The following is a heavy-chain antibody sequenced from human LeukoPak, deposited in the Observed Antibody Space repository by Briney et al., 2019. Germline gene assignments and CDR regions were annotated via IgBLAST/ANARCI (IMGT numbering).Heavy chain of an antibody. CDR3: ARVKLWPHFAFDI. CDR1: GXILSSHW. Sequence: PGGSLRLSCAASGXILSSHWMSWVRQAPGKGLEWGDNIKQDGREKYYVASVRGRFTISRDNARNSLFLQMSSLRAEDTAVYYCARVKLWPHFAFDIWGQGTMVTVSS. V-gene: IGHV3-7*04. D-gene: IGHD3-16*01. CDR2: IKQDGREK. J-gene: IGHJ3*02.